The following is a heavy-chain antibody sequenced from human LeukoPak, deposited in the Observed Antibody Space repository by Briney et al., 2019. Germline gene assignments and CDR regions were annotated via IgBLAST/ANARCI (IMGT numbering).Heavy chain of an antibody. V-gene: IGHV4-30-2*01. CDR1: GGSISSGGYS. CDR3: ARDLGTRGGY. D-gene: IGHD7-27*01. CDR2: IYHSGST. J-gene: IGHJ4*02. Sequence: SETLSLTCAVSGGSISSGGYSWSWIRQPPGKGLEWIGYIYHSGSTYYNPSLKSRVTISVDRSKNQFSLKLSSVTAADTAVYYCARDLGTRGGYWGQGTLVTVSS.